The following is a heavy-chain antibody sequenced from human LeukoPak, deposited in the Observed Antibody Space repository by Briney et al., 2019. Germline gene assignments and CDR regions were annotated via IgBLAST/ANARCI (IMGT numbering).Heavy chain of an antibody. CDR1: GGSISSYY. CDR3: ARGPRFIDY. J-gene: IGHJ4*02. V-gene: IGHV4-59*01. CDR2: IYYSGST. D-gene: IGHD3-3*01. Sequence: KPSETLSLTCTVSGGSISSYYWSWIRQPPGKGLEWIGYIYYSGSTKYNPSLKSRVTISVDTSKTQFSLKLNSVTAADTAVYYCARGPRFIDYWGQGTLVTVSS.